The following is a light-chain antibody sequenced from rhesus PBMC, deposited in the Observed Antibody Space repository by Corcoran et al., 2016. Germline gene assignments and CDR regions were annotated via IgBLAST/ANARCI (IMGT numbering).Light chain of an antibody. CDR2: GTT. V-gene: IGLV7-88*01. CDR3: WLYDSGAQIV. J-gene: IGLJ6*01. CDR1: AGAVTGGHY. Sequence: QALVTQEPSLTVSPGGTVTLPCSSSAGAVTGGHYPYWFQQKPGQAPRTLIYGTTNKLPWTPARCSGSLLGGRAALTLSGAQAEDEAEYYCWLYDSGAQIVFGSGTKLTVL.